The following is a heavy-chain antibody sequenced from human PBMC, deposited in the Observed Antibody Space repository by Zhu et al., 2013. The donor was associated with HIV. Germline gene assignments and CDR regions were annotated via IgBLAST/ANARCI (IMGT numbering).Heavy chain of an antibody. J-gene: IGHJ6*02. CDR1: GGTFSSYT. CDR2: IIPILGIA. V-gene: IGHV1-69*02. Sequence: QVQLVQSGAEVKKPGSSVKVSCKASGGTFSSYTISWVRQAPGQGLEWMGRIIPILGIANYAQKFQGRVTITADKSTSTAYMELSSLRSEDTAVYYCARAYSGYSSGWGVWGQGTTVTVSS. D-gene: IGHD6-19*01. CDR3: ARAYSGYSSGWGV.